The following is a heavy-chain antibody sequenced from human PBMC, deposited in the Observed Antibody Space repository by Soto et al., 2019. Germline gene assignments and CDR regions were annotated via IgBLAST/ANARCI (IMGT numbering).Heavy chain of an antibody. CDR3: ARDVYSSSRYFDY. CDR2: ISSSSSYI. Sequence: EVQLVESGGGLVKPGGSLRLSCAASGFTFSSYSMNWVRQAPGQGLERVSSISSSSSYIYYADSGKGRFTISRDNAKNSLYLQMNSLRAEDTAVYYCARDVYSSSRYFDYWGQGTLVTVSS. CDR1: GFTFSSYS. D-gene: IGHD6-6*01. V-gene: IGHV3-21*01. J-gene: IGHJ4*02.